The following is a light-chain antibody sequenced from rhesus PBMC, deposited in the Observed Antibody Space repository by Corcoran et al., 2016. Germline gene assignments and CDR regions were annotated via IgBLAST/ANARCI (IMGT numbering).Light chain of an antibody. CDR3: QQYHIRPLT. V-gene: IGKV3-42*03. CDR2: GIS. J-gene: IGKJ4*01. CDR1: HSVSAN. Sequence: EIVMTQSPATLSLSPGERATLSCRASHSVSANFAWYQQKPGQPPSRLISGISSRAPGIPDRFRGSGSGTDFTLTISSREPEDFAVYFCQQYHIRPLTFGGGTKVEIK.